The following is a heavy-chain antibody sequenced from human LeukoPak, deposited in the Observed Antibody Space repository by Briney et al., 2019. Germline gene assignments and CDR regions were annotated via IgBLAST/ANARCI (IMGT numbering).Heavy chain of an antibody. V-gene: IGHV4-59*08. CDR2: IYYSGST. CDR1: GGSISSYY. CDR3: ACLSYYYDSSGYSS. J-gene: IGHJ5*02. D-gene: IGHD3-22*01. Sequence: SETLSLTCTVSGGSISSYYWSWIRQPPGKGLEWIGYIYYSGSTNYNPSLKGRVTISVDTSKNQFSLKLSSVTAADTAVYYCACLSYYYDSSGYSSWGQGTLVTVSS.